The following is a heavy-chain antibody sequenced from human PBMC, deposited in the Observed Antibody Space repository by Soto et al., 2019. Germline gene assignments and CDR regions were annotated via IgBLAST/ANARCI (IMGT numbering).Heavy chain of an antibody. CDR1: GGSISSGDYY. CDR2: IYYSGST. J-gene: IGHJ6*02. V-gene: IGHV4-30-4*01. Sequence: SETLSLTCTVSGGSISSGDYYWSWIRQPPGKGLEWIGYIYYSGSTYYNPSLKSRVTISVDTSKNQFSLKLSSVTAADTAVYYCARDAPSSSGYYYGMDVWGQGTTVTVSS. CDR3: ARDAPSSSGYYYGMDV. D-gene: IGHD3-22*01.